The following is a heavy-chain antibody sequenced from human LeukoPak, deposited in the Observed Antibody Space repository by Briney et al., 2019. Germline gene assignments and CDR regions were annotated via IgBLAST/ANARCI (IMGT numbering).Heavy chain of an antibody. V-gene: IGHV1-46*01. D-gene: IGHD2-15*01. J-gene: IGHJ1*01. CDR1: GYTFTSYY. CDR3: AGIDCSGGRCYSGYFHH. Sequence: ASVKVSCKASGYTFTSYYMHWVRQAPGQGLEWMGIINPSGGSTSYAQKFQGRVTMTRDMSTSTVYMELSSLRSEDTAVYYCAGIDCSGGRCYSGYFHHWGEGTLVTVSS. CDR2: INPSGGST.